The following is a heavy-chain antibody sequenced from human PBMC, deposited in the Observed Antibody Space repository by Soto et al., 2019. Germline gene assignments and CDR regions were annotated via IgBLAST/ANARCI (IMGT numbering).Heavy chain of an antibody. CDR3: ARSKNDYGVYYFDY. Sequence: SETLSLTCTVSGGSISSGGYYWSWIRQHPGKGLEWIGYIYYSGSTYYNPSLKSRVTISVDTSKNQFSLKLSSVTAADTAVYYCARSKNDYGVYYFDYWGQGTLVTVSS. CDR1: GGSISSGGYY. J-gene: IGHJ4*02. V-gene: IGHV4-31*03. CDR2: IYYSGST. D-gene: IGHD4-17*01.